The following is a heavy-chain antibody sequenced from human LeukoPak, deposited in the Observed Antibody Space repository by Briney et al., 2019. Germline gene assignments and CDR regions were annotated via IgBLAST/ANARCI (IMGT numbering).Heavy chain of an antibody. CDR1: GGSFSGYY. Sequence: PSETLSLTCAVYGGSFSGYYWSWIRQPPGKGLEWIGEINHSGSTNYNPSLKSRVTISLDTSKNQFSLKLSSVTAADTAVYYCARTSIYYDSSGYRSWGQGTLVTVSS. V-gene: IGHV4-34*01. CDR3: ARTSIYYDSSGYRS. CDR2: INHSGST. D-gene: IGHD3-22*01. J-gene: IGHJ5*02.